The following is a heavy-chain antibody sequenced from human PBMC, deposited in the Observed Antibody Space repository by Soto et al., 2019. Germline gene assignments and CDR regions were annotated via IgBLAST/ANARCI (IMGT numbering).Heavy chain of an antibody. V-gene: IGHV2-70*11. J-gene: IGHJ6*03. CDR2: IDWDDDK. CDR1: GFSLSTSGMC. CDR3: ARIGGLDGPMDV. D-gene: IGHD2-15*01. Sequence: SGPTLMNPTQTLTLTCTFSGFSLSTSGMCVSWIRQPPGKALEWLARIDWDDDKYYSTSLKTRLTISKDTSKNQVVLTMTNMDPVDTATYYCARIGGLDGPMDVWGKGTTVTVSS.